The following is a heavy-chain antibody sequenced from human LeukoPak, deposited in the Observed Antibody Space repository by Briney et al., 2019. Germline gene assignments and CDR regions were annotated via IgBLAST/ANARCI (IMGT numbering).Heavy chain of an antibody. D-gene: IGHD4-11*01. Sequence: ASVKVSCKVSGYTLTELSMHWVRQAPGKGLEWMGGFDPEDGETIYAQKFQGRVTMTEDTSTDTAHMELSSLRSEDTAVYYCATARLQSYWFDPWGQGTLVTVSA. V-gene: IGHV1-24*01. CDR2: FDPEDGET. J-gene: IGHJ5*02. CDR1: GYTLTELS. CDR3: ATARLQSYWFDP.